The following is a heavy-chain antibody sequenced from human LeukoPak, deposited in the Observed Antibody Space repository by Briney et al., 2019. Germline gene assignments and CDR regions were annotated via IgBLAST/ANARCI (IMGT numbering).Heavy chain of an antibody. J-gene: IGHJ4*02. D-gene: IGHD2-15*01. V-gene: IGHV3-23*01. CDR2: ISGSGGST. Sequence: GGSLRLSCAASGFTFSSYAMSWVRQAPGKGLEWVSAISGSGGSTYYADSVKGRFTISRDNSKNTLYLQMNSLRAEDTAVYYCAKTGSCSGGSCYSPPDYWGQGTLVTVSS. CDR3: AKTGSCSGGSCYSPPDY. CDR1: GFTFSSYA.